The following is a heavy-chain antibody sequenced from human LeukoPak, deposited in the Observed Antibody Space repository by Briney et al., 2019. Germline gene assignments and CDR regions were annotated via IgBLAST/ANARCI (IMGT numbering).Heavy chain of an antibody. Sequence: GGSLRLSCAASGFTFSSYAMHWVRQALGKGLEWVAVISYDGSNKYYADSVKGRFTISRDNSKNTLYLQMNSLRAEDTAVYYCAKGIWFGEFDYWGQGTLVTVSS. CDR2: ISYDGSNK. CDR3: AKGIWFGEFDY. D-gene: IGHD3-10*01. J-gene: IGHJ4*02. V-gene: IGHV3-30-3*01. CDR1: GFTFSSYA.